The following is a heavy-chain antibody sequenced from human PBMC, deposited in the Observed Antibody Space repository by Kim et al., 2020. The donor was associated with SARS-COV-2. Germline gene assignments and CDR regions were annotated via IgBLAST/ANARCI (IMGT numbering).Heavy chain of an antibody. CDR1: GFTFSSYA. CDR2: ISYDGSNK. CDR3: TVPAALDY. V-gene: IGHV3-30-3*01. D-gene: IGHD2-2*01. J-gene: IGHJ4*02. Sequence: GGSLRLSCAASGFTFSSYAMHWVRQAPGKGLEWVAVISYDGSNKYYADSVKGRFTISRDNSKNTLYLQMNSLRAEDTAVYYCTVPAALDYWGQGTLVTVSS.